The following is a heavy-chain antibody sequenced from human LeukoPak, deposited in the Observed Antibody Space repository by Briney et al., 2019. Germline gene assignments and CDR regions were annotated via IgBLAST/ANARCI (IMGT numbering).Heavy chain of an antibody. CDR3: ARENRYYDSSGLDAFDI. V-gene: IGHV1-18*01. CDR2: ISAYNGNT. CDR1: GGTFSSYA. J-gene: IGHJ3*02. D-gene: IGHD3-22*01. Sequence: ASVKVSCKASGGTFSSYAISWVRQAPGQGLEWMGWISAYNGNTNYAQKLQGRVTMTTDTSTSTAYMELRSLRSDDTAVYYCARENRYYDSSGLDAFDIWGQGTMVTVSS.